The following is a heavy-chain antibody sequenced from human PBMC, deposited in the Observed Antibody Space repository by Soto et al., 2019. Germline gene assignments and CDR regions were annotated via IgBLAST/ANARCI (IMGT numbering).Heavy chain of an antibody. CDR3: ARRSVRGWSY. CDR2: ITHSGST. J-gene: IGHJ4*02. CDR1: GGSFSGCY. D-gene: IGHD3-10*02. Sequence: SETLSLTCAVYGGSFSGCYWTWIRQPPGKGLEWIGEITHSGSTNYNPSLKSRVTISVDTSKNQFSLNLNSVTAADTAVYYCARRSVRGWSYWGQGTLVTVSS. V-gene: IGHV4-34*01.